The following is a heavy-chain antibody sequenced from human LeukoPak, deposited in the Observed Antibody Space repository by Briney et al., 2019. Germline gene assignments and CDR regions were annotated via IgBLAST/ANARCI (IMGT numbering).Heavy chain of an antibody. CDR3: ANSGGSGWYEYYFDY. J-gene: IGHJ4*02. D-gene: IGHD6-19*01. Sequence: PGGSLRLSCAAPGFTFSSYWMHSVRQAPGKGLVWVSRINSDGSSTSYADSVKGRFTISRDNAKNTLYLQMNSLRAEDTTVYYCANSGGSGWYEYYFDYWGQGTLVTVSS. CDR2: INSDGSST. CDR1: GFTFSSYW. V-gene: IGHV3-74*01.